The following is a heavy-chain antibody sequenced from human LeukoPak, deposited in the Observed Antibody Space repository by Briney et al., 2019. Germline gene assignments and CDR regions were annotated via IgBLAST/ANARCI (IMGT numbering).Heavy chain of an antibody. Sequence: GGSLRLSCAASGFSFSNDWMCWVRQAPGKGLEWVANINQDESKKYYVDSVKGRFTIPRDNAKNPLYLQMSSLRAEDTAVYYCARDHAYRTDYWGQGTLVTVSS. CDR3: ARDHAYRTDY. J-gene: IGHJ4*02. CDR2: INQDESKK. CDR1: GFSFSNDW. V-gene: IGHV3-7*01. D-gene: IGHD2-2*01.